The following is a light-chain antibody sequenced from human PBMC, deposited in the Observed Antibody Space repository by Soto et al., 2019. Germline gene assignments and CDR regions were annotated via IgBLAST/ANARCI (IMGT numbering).Light chain of an antibody. J-gene: IGKJ4*01. CDR3: QQYNNWPLT. CDR2: GAS. Sequence: EIVLRQSPGTLSLSPGERATLSFRASQSVSSSYLAWYQQKPGQAPRLLIYGASSRATGIPARFSGSGSGTEFTLTISSLQSEDFAVYYCQQYNNWPLTFGGGTKVDIK. CDR1: QSVSSSY. V-gene: IGKV3-15*01.